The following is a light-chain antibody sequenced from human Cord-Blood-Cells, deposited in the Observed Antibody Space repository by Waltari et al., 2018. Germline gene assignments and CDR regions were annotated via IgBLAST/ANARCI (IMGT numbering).Light chain of an antibody. V-gene: IGLV2-14*03. CDR3: SSYTSSPV. CDR1: SSDVGGYNY. CDR2: DVS. Sequence: QSALTQPASVSGSPGQSITISCTGTSSDVGGYNYVSWYQHHPGKAPKLMIYDVSKRPSGVSNRFSGSKSGNTASLTISGLQAEDEADYYCSSYTSSPVFGGGTKLTVL. J-gene: IGLJ2*01.